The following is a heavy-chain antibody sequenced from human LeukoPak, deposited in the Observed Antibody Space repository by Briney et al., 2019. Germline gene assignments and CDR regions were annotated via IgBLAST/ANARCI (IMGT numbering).Heavy chain of an antibody. CDR2: ISGSGGST. J-gene: IGHJ6*02. Sequence: PGGSLRLSCAASGFTFSSYAMSWVRQAPGKGLEWVSAISGSGGSTYYADSVKGRLTISRDNSKNTLYLQMNSLRAEDTAVYYRAKWGSARTYYYGMDVWGQGTTVTVSS. CDR3: AKWGSARTYYYGMDV. CDR1: GFTFSSYA. D-gene: IGHD6-25*01. V-gene: IGHV3-23*01.